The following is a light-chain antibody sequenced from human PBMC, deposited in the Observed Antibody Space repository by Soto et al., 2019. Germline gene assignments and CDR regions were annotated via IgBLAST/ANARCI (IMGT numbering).Light chain of an antibody. J-gene: IGKJ5*01. V-gene: IGKV3-15*01. CDR2: GAS. CDR1: QSVSSN. Sequence: EIVMTQSPATLSVSPGERATLSCSASQSVSSNLAWYQQKPGQAPRLLIYGASTRATGISARFSGSGSGTEFTLTISSLQSEDFAVYHCQQYNNWPPINFGQGTRLEIK. CDR3: QQYNNWPPIN.